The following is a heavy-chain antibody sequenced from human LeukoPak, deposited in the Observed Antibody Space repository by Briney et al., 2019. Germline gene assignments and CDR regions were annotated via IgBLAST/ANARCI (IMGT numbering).Heavy chain of an antibody. CDR1: GGTFSSYA. Sequence: GASVKVSCKASGGTFSSYAISWVRQAPGQGLEWMGVISAIFGTANYAQTFQGRVTITGDESTSTAYMELSSLRSEDTAVYYCAGTGGGWNDGRWVYYWGQGTLVTVFS. CDR2: ISAIFGTA. V-gene: IGHV1-69*13. J-gene: IGHJ4*02. D-gene: IGHD1-1*01. CDR3: AGTGGGWNDGRWVYY.